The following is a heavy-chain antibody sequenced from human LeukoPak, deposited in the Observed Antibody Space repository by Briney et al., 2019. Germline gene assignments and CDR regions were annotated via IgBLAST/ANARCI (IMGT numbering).Heavy chain of an antibody. V-gene: IGHV3-23*01. CDR1: GFGSKNYA. Sequence: PGGSLRLSCTTSGFGSKNYAMSWVRLAPGKGLEWVSIISATGVNTYYADSVKGRFTISRDNSKKTLYLQMNSLRAEDTAVYYCAGSRWLLAFDIWGQGTMVTVSS. CDR2: ISATGVNT. J-gene: IGHJ3*02. D-gene: IGHD5-12*01. CDR3: AGSRWLLAFDI.